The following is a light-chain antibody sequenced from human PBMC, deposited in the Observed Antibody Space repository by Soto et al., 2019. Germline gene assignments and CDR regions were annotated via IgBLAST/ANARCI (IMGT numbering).Light chain of an antibody. CDR2: RDD. V-gene: IGLV6-57*03. CDR1: RGSVASNY. J-gene: IGLJ2*01. CDR3: QSYDRTNVV. Sequence: FMLTQPHSVSESPGKTITISCARDRGSVASNYVQWFQQRPGSAPTTLIYRDDQRPSGVPDRFSASVDSSSNSASLTISGLKTEDEAVYYCQSYDRTNVVFGGGTQLTVL.